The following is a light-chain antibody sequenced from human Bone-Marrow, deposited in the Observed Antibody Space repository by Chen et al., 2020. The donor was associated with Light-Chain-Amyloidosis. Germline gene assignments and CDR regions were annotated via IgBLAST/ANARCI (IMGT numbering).Light chain of an antibody. CDR3: QPSYSTSLIT. J-gene: IGKJ5*01. CDR2: AAS. Sequence: DIQMTQSPSSLSASVGDRVTITCRASQSISSYLNWYQQKPGKAPKLLIHAASSLQSGVPSRFSGSGSGTDFTLTISSLQPEDFATYYCQPSYSTSLITVGQGTRLEIK. V-gene: IGKV1-39*01. CDR1: QSISSY.